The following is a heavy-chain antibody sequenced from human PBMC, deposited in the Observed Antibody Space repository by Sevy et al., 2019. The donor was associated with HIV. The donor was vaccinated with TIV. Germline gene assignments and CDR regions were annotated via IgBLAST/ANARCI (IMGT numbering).Heavy chain of an antibody. CDR3: ASPGSGSYYVVWYFDF. V-gene: IGHV3-30-3*01. Sequence: GGSLRLSCAASGFTFSSYAMHWVRQAPGKGLEWVAVISYDGSNKYYADSVKGGFTISRDNSKKTLYLQLNSLRAEDTAGYYCASPGSGSYYVVWYFDFWGQGTLVTVSS. CDR2: ISYDGSNK. J-gene: IGHJ4*02. CDR1: GFTFSSYA. D-gene: IGHD1-26*01.